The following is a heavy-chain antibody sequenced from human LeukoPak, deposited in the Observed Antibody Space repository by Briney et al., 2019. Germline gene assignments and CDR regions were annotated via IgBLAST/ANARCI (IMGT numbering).Heavy chain of an antibody. CDR1: GFTFSDYY. CDR2: ISSSGSTI. CDR3: ARDKRGTYYYYYMDV. V-gene: IGHV3-11*04. J-gene: IGHJ6*03. D-gene: IGHD3-16*01. Sequence: GGSLRLSCTASGFTFSDYYMSWIRQAPGKGLEWVSYISSSGSTIYYADSVKGRFTISRDNAKNSLYLQMNSLGAEDTAVYYCARDKRGTYYYYYMDVWGKGTTVTVSS.